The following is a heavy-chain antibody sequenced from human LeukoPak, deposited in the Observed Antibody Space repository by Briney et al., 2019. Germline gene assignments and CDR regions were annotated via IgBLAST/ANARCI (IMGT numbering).Heavy chain of an antibody. CDR1: GFTFSRYY. D-gene: IGHD1-26*01. CDR2: INSDGSST. Sequence: LAGGSLRLSCAASGFTFSRYYMHWVRQAPGKGLVWVSRINSDGSSTTYADSVKGRFTISRDNAKNTLYLQMNSLRAEDTAVYHCARDRSASPCFDYWGQGTLVTVSS. J-gene: IGHJ4*02. V-gene: IGHV3-74*01. CDR3: ARDRSASPCFDY.